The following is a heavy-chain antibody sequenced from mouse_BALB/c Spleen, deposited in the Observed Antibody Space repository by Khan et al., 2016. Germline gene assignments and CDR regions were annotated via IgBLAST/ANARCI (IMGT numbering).Heavy chain of an antibody. V-gene: IGHV1-9*01. Sequence: QVRLQQSGAELMKPGASVKISCKATGYTFSSYWIEWVKQRPGHGIEWIGEILPGSGSTNYNEKFKGKATFTADTSSNTAYMQLSSLTSEDSAVYYCARPPINVWGAGTTVTVSS. CDR1: GYTFSSYW. CDR2: ILPGSGST. J-gene: IGHJ1*01. CDR3: ARPPINV.